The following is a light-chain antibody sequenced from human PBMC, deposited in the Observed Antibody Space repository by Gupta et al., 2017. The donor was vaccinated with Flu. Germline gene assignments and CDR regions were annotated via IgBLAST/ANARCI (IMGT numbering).Light chain of an antibody. CDR3: QQRYNWPPIT. V-gene: IGKV3-11*01. CDR2: DAS. J-gene: IGKJ5*01. CDR1: QSVGNY. Sequence: EIVLTQSPATLSLIPGERATLSCRASQSVGNYLAWYQQKPGQAPRLLIYDASVRATGIPARFSGSGSGTDFTLTISSLEPEDFAVYYCQQRYNWPPITFGQGTRLEIK.